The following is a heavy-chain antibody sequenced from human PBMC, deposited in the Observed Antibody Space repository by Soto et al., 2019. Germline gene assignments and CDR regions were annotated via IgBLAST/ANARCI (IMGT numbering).Heavy chain of an antibody. V-gene: IGHV1-3*01. Sequence: ASVKVSCKASGYTFTSYAMHWVRQAPGQRLEWMGWINAGNGNTKYSQKFQGRVTITRDTSASTAYMELSSLRSEDTAVYYCARDPYCSGGSCYYRFDYWGQGTLVTVSS. CDR1: GYTFTSYA. D-gene: IGHD2-15*01. CDR2: INAGNGNT. CDR3: ARDPYCSGGSCYYRFDY. J-gene: IGHJ4*02.